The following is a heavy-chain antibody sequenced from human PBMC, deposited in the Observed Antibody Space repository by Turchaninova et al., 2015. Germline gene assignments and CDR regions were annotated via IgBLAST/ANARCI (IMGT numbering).Heavy chain of an antibody. CDR3: ARVLKVCSSTSCSPSAFDI. CDR2: IYHLGST. J-gene: IGHJ3*02. Sequence: QVQLQQWGAGLSKPSETLSPTRAVITGSFSGSYRSWNRHPPGKGLEWIGEIYHLGSTNYNTSLKSRVTISIDTSKNQFSLKLSSVTAADTAVYYCARVLKVCSSTSCSPSAFDIWGQGTMVTVSS. CDR1: TGSFSGSY. V-gene: IGHV4-34*01. D-gene: IGHD2-2*01.